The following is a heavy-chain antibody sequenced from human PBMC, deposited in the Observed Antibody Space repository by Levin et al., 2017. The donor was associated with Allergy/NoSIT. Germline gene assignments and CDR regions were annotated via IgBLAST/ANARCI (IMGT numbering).Heavy chain of an antibody. CDR3: ASAFSYAFWNVYLFRKSFDP. D-gene: IGHD3-3*01. Sequence: ASVKVSCKASGYTFTSYEINWVRQATGQGLEWMGWMNPNSGNTGYAQKFQGRITMTMNTSISTAYMELSSLSSEDTAFYYCASAFSYAFWNVYLFRKSFDPWGQVTLVTVSS. CDR2: MNPNSGNT. J-gene: IGHJ5*02. V-gene: IGHV1-8*01. CDR1: GYTFTSYE.